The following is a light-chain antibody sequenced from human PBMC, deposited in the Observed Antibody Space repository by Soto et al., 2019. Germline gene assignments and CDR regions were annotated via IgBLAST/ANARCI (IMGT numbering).Light chain of an antibody. V-gene: IGLV1-44*01. CDR2: SNN. Sequence: QSALTQPPSASGAPGQRVTISCSGSSSNIGSNTVNWFQQLPGTAPKLLIYSNNQRPSGVPDRFSGSKSGTSASLTISGVQSEDEADYYCAAWDASLNGPVFGTGTKVTVL. CDR1: SSNIGSNT. CDR3: AAWDASLNGPV. J-gene: IGLJ1*01.